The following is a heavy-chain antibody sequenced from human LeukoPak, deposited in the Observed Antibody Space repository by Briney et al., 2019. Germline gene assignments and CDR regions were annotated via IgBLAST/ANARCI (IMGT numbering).Heavy chain of an antibody. D-gene: IGHD5-18*01. CDR3: ARVGGYSYYYFDY. V-gene: IGHV3-21*01. J-gene: IGHJ4*02. Sequence: MSGGSLRLSCAASGFTFSSYSMNWVRQAPGKGLEWVSSISSSSSYIYYADSVKGRFTISRDNAKNSLYLQMNSLRAEDTAAYYCARVGGYSYYYFDYWGQGTLVTVSS. CDR2: ISSSSSYI. CDR1: GFTFSSYS.